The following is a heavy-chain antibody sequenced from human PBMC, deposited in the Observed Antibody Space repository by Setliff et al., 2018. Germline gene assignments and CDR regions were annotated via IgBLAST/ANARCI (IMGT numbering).Heavy chain of an antibody. CDR2: IGIYNGDT. V-gene: IGHV1-18*01. Sequence: GASVKVSCKASGYTFSRYGFSWVRQAPGQGLEWMGWIGIYNGDTNYAQKLQGRVTMTTDTSTSTAYMELRSLRPDDTAVYYCVRDRPFVAVTATQASFDYWGQGTLVTVSS. J-gene: IGHJ4*02. CDR3: VRDRPFVAVTATQASFDY. CDR1: GYTFSRYG. D-gene: IGHD2-21*02.